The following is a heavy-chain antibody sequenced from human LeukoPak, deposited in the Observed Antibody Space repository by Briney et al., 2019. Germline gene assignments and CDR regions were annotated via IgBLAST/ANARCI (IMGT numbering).Heavy chain of an antibody. Sequence: GASVKVSCKASGYTFTSYDIKWVRQATGQGLEWMGWMSPNSGNTGYAQKFQGRVTMTRNTSISTAYMELSSLRSEDTAVYYCASAFSSGWYGVSVGYWGQGTLVTVSS. CDR2: MSPNSGNT. CDR3: ASAFSSGWYGVSVGY. J-gene: IGHJ4*02. D-gene: IGHD6-19*01. V-gene: IGHV1-8*01. CDR1: GYTFTSYD.